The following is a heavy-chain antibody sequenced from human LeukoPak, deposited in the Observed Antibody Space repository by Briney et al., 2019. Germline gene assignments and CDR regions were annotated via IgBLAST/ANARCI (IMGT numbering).Heavy chain of an antibody. V-gene: IGHV1-18*01. D-gene: IGHD2-8*01. CDR1: VYSFTSYG. J-gene: IGHJ4*02. CDR3: ARVRSYCTNGVCYWDLDY. CDR2: ISTYNGDT. Sequence: GASEKVSCKASVYSFTSYGITWVRQAPGQGLGWMGWISTYNGDTNSAQKLQDRVSMTTDTSTSTAYMELRSLRSDDTAVYYCARVRSYCTNGVCYWDLDYWGQGTLVTVSS.